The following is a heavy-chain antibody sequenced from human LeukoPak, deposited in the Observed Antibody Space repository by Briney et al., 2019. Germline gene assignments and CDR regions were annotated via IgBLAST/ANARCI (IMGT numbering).Heavy chain of an antibody. J-gene: IGHJ3*02. V-gene: IGHV3-53*01. CDR1: GFTVSSNY. D-gene: IGHD2-15*01. Sequence: GGSLRLSCAASGFTVSSNYMSWVRQAPGKGLEWVSVIYSGGSTYYADSVKGRFTISRDNSKNTLYLQRNSLRAEDTAVYYCARAARYCSGGSCYYDAFDIWGQGTMVTVSS. CDR3: ARAARYCSGGSCYYDAFDI. CDR2: IYSGGST.